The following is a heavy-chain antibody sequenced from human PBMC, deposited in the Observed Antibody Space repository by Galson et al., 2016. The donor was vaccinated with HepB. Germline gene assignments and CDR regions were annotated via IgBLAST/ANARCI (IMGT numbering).Heavy chain of an antibody. V-gene: IGHV4-31*03. D-gene: IGHD1-26*01. CDR1: GVSVSSGGYY. J-gene: IGHJ3*02. CDR3: ARVSWELHDAFDI. Sequence: TLSLTCNVTGVSVSSGGYYWSWIRQYPGQGLEWTGYIFNSGTTYYNPSLQSRVSISLDTSKNQFSLKLSSVTAADTAVYYCARVSWELHDAFDIWGQGTMVVVSS. CDR2: IFNSGTT.